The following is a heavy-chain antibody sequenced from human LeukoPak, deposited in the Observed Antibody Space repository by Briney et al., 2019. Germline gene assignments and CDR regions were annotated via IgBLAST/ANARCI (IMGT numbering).Heavy chain of an antibody. CDR2: INHSGST. CDR1: GGSFSGYY. CDR3: ARAFPVVVVAATPVYWFDP. D-gene: IGHD2-15*01. J-gene: IGHJ5*02. Sequence: SETLSLTCAVYGGSFSGYYWSWIRQPPGKGLEWIGEINHSGSTNYNPSLKSRVTISVDTSKNQFSLKLSSVTAADTAVYYCARAFPVVVVAATPVYWFDPWGQGTLVTVSS. V-gene: IGHV4-34*01.